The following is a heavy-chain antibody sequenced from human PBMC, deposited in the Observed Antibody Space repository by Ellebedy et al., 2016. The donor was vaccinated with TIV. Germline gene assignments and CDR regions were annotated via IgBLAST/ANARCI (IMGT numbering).Heavy chain of an antibody. Sequence: SETLSLTCTVSGGSISTYYWGWIRQPPGKGLEWIGTIYSTGSTYYNPSLKSRVTISIDTSKNQFSLKLSSVTAADTAVYYCARHTIFGVDFWGQGTLVTVSS. J-gene: IGHJ4*02. CDR3: ARHTIFGVDF. CDR2: IYSTGST. V-gene: IGHV4-59*01. CDR1: GGSISTYY. D-gene: IGHD3-3*01.